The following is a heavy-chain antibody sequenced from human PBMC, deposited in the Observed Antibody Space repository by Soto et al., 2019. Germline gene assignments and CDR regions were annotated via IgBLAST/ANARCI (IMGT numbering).Heavy chain of an antibody. J-gene: IGHJ5*02. Sequence: PSETLSLTCTVSGGSICSSSYDWGWIRQPPGKGLEWIGSIYYSGSTYYNPSLKSRVTISVDTSKNQFSLKLSSVTAADTAVYYCARQNGYSYGPMYNWFDPWGQGTLVTVSS. CDR2: IYYSGST. CDR3: ARQNGYSYGPMYNWFDP. D-gene: IGHD5-18*01. V-gene: IGHV4-39*01. CDR1: GGSICSSSYD.